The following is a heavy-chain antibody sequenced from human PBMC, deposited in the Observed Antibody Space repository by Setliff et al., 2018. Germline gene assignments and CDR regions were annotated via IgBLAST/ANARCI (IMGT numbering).Heavy chain of an antibody. Sequence: ASVKVSCKASGYTFTGYYMHWVRQAPGQGLEWMGIINPSGGSTSYAQKFQGRVTMTRDTSITTAYMEVSRMRSDDTAVYYCARGQQLLTGDFKYWGQGTLVTVSS. CDR1: GYTFTGYY. D-gene: IGHD1-26*01. J-gene: IGHJ4*02. V-gene: IGHV1-2*02. CDR3: ARGQQLLTGDFKY. CDR2: INPSGGST.